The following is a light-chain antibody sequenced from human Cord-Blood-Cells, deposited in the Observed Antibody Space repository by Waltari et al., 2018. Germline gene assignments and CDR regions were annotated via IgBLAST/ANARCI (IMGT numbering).Light chain of an antibody. CDR2: YKSDSDK. CDR3: MIWHSSAVV. J-gene: IGLJ2*01. Sequence: QAVLTQPSSLSASPGASASLTCTLRSGINVGTSRIYWYQQKPGSPPQYLLRYKSDSDKQQGSGVPSRFSGSKDASANAEILLISGLQSEDEADYYCMIWHSSAVVFGGGTKLTVL. CDR1: SGINVGTSR. V-gene: IGLV5-45*02.